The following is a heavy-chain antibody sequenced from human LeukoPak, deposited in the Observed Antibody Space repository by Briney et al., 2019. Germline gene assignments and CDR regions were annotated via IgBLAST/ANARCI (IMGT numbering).Heavy chain of an antibody. J-gene: IGHJ6*03. CDR2: IDYSGST. V-gene: IGHV4-59*11. CDR3: ARESPVRDGYFYYYYMDV. CDR1: GGSISGHY. Sequence: SETLSLTCSVSGGSISGHYWSWIRQPPGKGLEWIGYIDYSGSTNNNPSLKSRVTISVDTSNNQLSLKLTPVTAADTAVYYCARESPVRDGYFYYYYMDVWGKGTTVTISS. D-gene: IGHD5-24*01.